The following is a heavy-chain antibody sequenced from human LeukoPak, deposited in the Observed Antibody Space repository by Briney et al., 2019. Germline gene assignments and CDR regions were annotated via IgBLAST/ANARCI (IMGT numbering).Heavy chain of an antibody. CDR2: INPSGSST. J-gene: IGHJ4*02. V-gene: IGHV1-46*01. CDR3: ARLVRRLQRLNIGRDSDYATGYYLDS. CDR1: GYTFTSYY. Sequence: ASVKVSCKASGYTFTSYYMHWVRQAPGQGLEWMGLINPSGSSTSYAQKFQGRLSLTRDMSTSTDYMELSSLRSEDTAVYYCARLVRRLQRLNIGRDSDYATGYYLDSWGQGTLVTVSS. D-gene: IGHD5-12*01.